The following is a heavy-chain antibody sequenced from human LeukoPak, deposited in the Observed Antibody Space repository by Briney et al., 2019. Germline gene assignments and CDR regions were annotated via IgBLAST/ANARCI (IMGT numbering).Heavy chain of an antibody. J-gene: IGHJ4*02. CDR1: GFTFSDSW. V-gene: IGHV3-7*01. CDR3: ARHLLRGQNFDY. Sequence: PGGSLRLSCGTSGFTFSDSWMSWFRQAPGQGLEWVDSIKDDGSDKYYLDSVRGRFTISRDNAEDSLYLQLDDLRAEDTAVFYCARHLLRGQNFDYWGQGTLVTVSS. CDR2: IKDDGSDK.